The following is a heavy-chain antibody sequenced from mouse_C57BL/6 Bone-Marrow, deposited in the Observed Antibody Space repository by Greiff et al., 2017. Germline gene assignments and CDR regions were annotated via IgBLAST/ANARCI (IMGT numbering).Heavy chain of an antibody. CDR2: IWSGGST. J-gene: IGHJ3*01. CDR3: AKKTIVTPRFAY. Sequence: QVQLQQSGPGLVQPSQSLSITCTVSGFSLTSSGVHWVRQPPGTGLEWLGVIWSGGSTDYTAAFISRLSISKDNSKSQVFFKMNSLQADDTAIYYCAKKTIVTPRFAYWGQGTLVTVSA. D-gene: IGHD2-5*01. CDR1: GFSLTSSG. V-gene: IGHV2-4*01.